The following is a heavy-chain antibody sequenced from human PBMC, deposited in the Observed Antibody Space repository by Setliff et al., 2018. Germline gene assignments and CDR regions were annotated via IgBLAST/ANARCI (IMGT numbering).Heavy chain of an antibody. J-gene: IGHJ6*03. CDR3: ARVEGVPAPYYMDV. V-gene: IGHV3-48*01. CDR1: GFAFSSYS. D-gene: IGHD2-2*01. Sequence: GGSLRLSCAASGFAFSSYSMNWVRQAPGKGLEWVSYISSSSSTIYYADSVKGRFTISRENAKNSLYLQMNSLRAEDTAVYYCARVEGVPAPYYMDVWGKGTTVTVSS. CDR2: ISSSSSTI.